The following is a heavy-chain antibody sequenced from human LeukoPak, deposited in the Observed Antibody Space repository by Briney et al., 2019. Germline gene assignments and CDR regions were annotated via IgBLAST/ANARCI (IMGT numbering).Heavy chain of an antibody. D-gene: IGHD2-15*01. V-gene: IGHV4-34*01. Sequence: RSSETLSLTCAVYGGSFSGYYWSWIRQPPGKGLEWIGEINHSGSTNYNPSLKSRVTISVDTSKNQFSLKLSSVTAADTAVYYCARGPTRYCSGGSCYLRGYFDLWGRGTLVTVSS. CDR2: INHSGST. CDR3: ARGPTRYCSGGSCYLRGYFDL. J-gene: IGHJ2*01. CDR1: GGSFSGYY.